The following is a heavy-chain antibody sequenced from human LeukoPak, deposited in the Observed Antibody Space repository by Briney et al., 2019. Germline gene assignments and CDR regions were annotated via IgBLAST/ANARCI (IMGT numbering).Heavy chain of an antibody. CDR1: GGTFSSYA. D-gene: IGHD2-15*01. V-gene: IGHV1-69*13. Sequence: SVQVSCKASGGTFSSYAISWVRQAPGQGLEWMGGIIPIFGTANYAQKFQGRVTITADESTSTAYMELSSLRSEDTAVYYCARETTGYCSGGSCYNAFDIWGQGTMVTVSS. J-gene: IGHJ3*02. CDR3: ARETTGYCSGGSCYNAFDI. CDR2: IIPIFGTA.